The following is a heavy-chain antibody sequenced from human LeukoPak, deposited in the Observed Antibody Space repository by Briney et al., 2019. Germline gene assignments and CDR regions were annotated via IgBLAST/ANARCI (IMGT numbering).Heavy chain of an antibody. V-gene: IGHV3-23*01. Sequence: GGSLRLSCAASGFTFSSYAMSWVRQAPGKGLEWVSAISGGGSTYYTDSVKGRFTISRDNSENTLYLQMNSLRAEDTAVYYCAKGDGYSHAFDIWGQGTMVTVSS. J-gene: IGHJ3*02. CDR2: ISGGGST. D-gene: IGHD5-24*01. CDR3: AKGDGYSHAFDI. CDR1: GFTFSSYA.